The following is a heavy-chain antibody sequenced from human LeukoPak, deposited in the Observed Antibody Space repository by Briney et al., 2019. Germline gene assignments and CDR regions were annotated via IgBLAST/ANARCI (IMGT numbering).Heavy chain of an antibody. J-gene: IGHJ4*02. D-gene: IGHD3-10*02. CDR2: ITSVGAT. Sequence: TGGSPRLSCVASGLSLNTNMMIWVRQAPGKGLEWISTITSVGATYYTDSVRGRFTISRDISKNTVYLLMNSLRAEDTAVYYCVKRPEYDAGNYVFEHWGQGTLVTVSS. V-gene: IGHV3-23*01. CDR1: GLSLNTNM. CDR3: VKRPEYDAGNYVFEH.